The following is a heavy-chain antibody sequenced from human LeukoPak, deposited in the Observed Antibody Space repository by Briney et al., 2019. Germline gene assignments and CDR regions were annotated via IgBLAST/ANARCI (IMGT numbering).Heavy chain of an antibody. CDR2: IYASGST. CDR1: GGSISSYS. J-gene: IGHJ4*02. D-gene: IGHD3-22*01. V-gene: IGHV4-4*07. Sequence: SETLSLTRTVSGGSISSYSLTWIRQPAGKGLEWIGRIYASGSTNYNPSLKSRVTMSVDTSMNQFSLRLRSVTAADTAVYYCARDHYDSSGYQGYSDYWGQGTLVTVSS. CDR3: ARDHYDSSGYQGYSDY.